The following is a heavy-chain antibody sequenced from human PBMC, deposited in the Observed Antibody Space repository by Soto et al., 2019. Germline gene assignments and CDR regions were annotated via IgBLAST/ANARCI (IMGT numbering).Heavy chain of an antibody. D-gene: IGHD3-16*01. CDR1: GFTFSDYY. CDR2: ISNSGTTI. V-gene: IGHV3-11*01. J-gene: IGHJ3*02. CDR3: ARDLRGEDFDNYLDGVEI. Sequence: QVQLVESGGGLVKPGGSLRLSRAASGFTFSDYYMSWIRQAPGKGLGWVSYISNSGTTIYYADSVKGRFTISRDNAKNPLYLQMNCLRAEETAVYYCARDLRGEDFDNYLDGVEIWGHGTMVTVSS.